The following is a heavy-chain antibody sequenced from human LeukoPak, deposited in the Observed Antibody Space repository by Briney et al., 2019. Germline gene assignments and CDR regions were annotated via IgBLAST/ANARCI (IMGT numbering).Heavy chain of an antibody. CDR3: ARGRIAVAGPTPFDY. V-gene: IGHV1-69*13. CDR2: IMPMFGTV. CDR1: GGTFSSHA. J-gene: IGHJ4*02. D-gene: IGHD6-19*01. Sequence: SVKVSCKASGGTFSSHAISWVRQAPGQGLEWMGGIMPMFGTVDYAQKFQGRVTITADESTSTVYMELSSLRSEDTAVYYCARGRIAVAGPTPFDYWGQGTLVTVSS.